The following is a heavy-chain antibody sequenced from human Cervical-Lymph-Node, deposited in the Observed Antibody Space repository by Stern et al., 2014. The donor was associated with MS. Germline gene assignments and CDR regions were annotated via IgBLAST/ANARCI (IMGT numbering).Heavy chain of an antibody. V-gene: IGHV4-61*01. J-gene: IGHJ4*02. Sequence: QVQLQESGPGLVKPSETLSLTCTVSGGSVSSGSYYWSWIRQPPGKGLEWIGYIDYSGSTNYNPSLKSRVTISVDTSKNQFSLNLSSVTAADTAVYYCARDLSRTLDYWGQGTLVTVSS. D-gene: IGHD2-15*01. CDR3: ARDLSRTLDY. CDR2: IDYSGST. CDR1: GGSVSSGSYY.